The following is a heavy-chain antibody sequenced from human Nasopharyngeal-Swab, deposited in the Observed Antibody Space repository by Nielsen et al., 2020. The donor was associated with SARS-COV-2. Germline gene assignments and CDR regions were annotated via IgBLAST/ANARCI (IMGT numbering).Heavy chain of an antibody. Sequence: GGSLRLSCAASGFAFDDYAMHWVRHAPGKGLEWVSGISWNSGSIGYADSVKGRFTISRDNAKNSLYLQMNSLRAEDTALYYCAKAYGDYPPVYYYYGMDVWGQGTTVTVSS. CDR3: AKAYGDYPPVYYYYGMDV. CDR1: GFAFDDYA. CDR2: ISWNSGSI. D-gene: IGHD4-17*01. V-gene: IGHV3-9*01. J-gene: IGHJ6*02.